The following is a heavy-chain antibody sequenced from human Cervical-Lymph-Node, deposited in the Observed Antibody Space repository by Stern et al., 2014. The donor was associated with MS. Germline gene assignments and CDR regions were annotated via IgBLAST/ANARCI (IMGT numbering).Heavy chain of an antibody. CDR3: ARGGAVTTSDYYLDY. D-gene: IGHD4-17*01. Sequence: QVQLMQSGGGVVQPGRSLRLSCAASGFTFSYHAMHWVRQAPGKGLEWVALISYDGRDKNDADSVKGRFTISRDNSRNTLYLQMNSLRVDDTAVYYCARGGAVTTSDYYLDYWGQGILVTVSS. CDR2: ISYDGRDK. V-gene: IGHV3-30*01. J-gene: IGHJ4*02. CDR1: GFTFSYHA.